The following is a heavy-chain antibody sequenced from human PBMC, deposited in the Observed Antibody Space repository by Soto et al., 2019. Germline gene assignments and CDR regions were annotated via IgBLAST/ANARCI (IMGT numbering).Heavy chain of an antibody. J-gene: IGHJ6*02. V-gene: IGHV4-34*01. Sequence: PLETLSLTCAVYGGSFSGYYLSWIRQPPGKGLEWIGEINHSGSTNYNPSLKSRVTISVDTSKNQFSLKLSSVTAADTAVYYCASTPQYDFWSGYPSVYGMDVWGQGTTVTVSS. CDR1: GGSFSGYY. CDR3: ASTPQYDFWSGYPSVYGMDV. CDR2: INHSGST. D-gene: IGHD3-3*01.